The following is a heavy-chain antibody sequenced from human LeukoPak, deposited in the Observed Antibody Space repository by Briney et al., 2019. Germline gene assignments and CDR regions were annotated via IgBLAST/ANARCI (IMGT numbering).Heavy chain of an antibody. CDR1: EDTFTYYH. CDR3: ATEAPRSYYFDY. CDR2: VYATGGTT. J-gene: IGHJ4*01. V-gene: IGHV1-46*01. Sequence: ASVKVSCKASEDTFTYYHIHWVRQAPGQGVEWMGAVYATGGTTINTQNFQGRVTMTRDTSTGTVYMELSSLRFEDTAMYYCATEAPRSYYFDYWGRGTLVTVSS.